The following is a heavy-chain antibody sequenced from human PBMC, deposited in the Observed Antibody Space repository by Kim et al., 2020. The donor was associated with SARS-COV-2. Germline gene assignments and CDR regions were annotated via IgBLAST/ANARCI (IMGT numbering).Heavy chain of an antibody. CDR3: ANDRRDSWSVDE. D-gene: IGHD6-13*01. V-gene: IGHV3-30*18. CDR2: ISHDGSVK. CDR1: GFIFSRSV. J-gene: IGHJ4*02. Sequence: GGSLRLSCAASGFIFSRSVMHWVRQAPAKGLEWVARISHDGSVKSYAEYVKGRFTISRDNSNNMLYLQMNSLGPEDTAVYYCANDRRDSWSVDEWGQGTLVTVSS.